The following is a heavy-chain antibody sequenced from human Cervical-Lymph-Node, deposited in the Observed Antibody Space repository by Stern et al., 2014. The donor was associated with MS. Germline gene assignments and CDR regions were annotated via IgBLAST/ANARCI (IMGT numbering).Heavy chain of an antibody. CDR1: AFTFSHYG. D-gene: IGHD2-21*01. CDR3: AKVVAVSAVFSYYGLDV. CDR2: TSYDGSNK. V-gene: IGHV3-30*18. J-gene: IGHJ6*02. Sequence: QVQLVESGGGVVQPGRSLRLSCAASAFTFSHYGMHWVRQAPGKGLEWVAFTSYDGSNKYYADSVKGRFTISRDNSKNTLYLQMNSLRVEDTAVYYCAKVVAVSAVFSYYGLDVWGQGTTVTVSS.